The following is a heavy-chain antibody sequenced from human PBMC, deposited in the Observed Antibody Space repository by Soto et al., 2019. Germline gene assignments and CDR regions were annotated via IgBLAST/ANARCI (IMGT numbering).Heavy chain of an antibody. J-gene: IGHJ5*02. CDR1: GFTFSSYW. CDR3: VCAYYGSGSSPA. CDR2: ISNDGSTT. Sequence: EVHLVESGGGLVQPGGSLRLSCAASGFTFSSYWMHWVRQAPGNGLVWVSRISNDGSTTSYADSVKGRFTISRDNAKNMVYLHMNSVSAEDTSVYCCVCAYYGSGSSPAWGQGTLVTVSS. V-gene: IGHV3-74*01. D-gene: IGHD3-10*01.